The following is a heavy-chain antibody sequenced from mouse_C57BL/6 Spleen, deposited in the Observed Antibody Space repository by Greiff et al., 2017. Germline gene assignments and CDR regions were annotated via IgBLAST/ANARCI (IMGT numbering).Heavy chain of an antibody. J-gene: IGHJ1*03. D-gene: IGHD1-1*01. CDR3: ARRIDYYGSSYWYFDV. V-gene: IGHV1-82*01. CDR1: GYAFSSSW. CDR2: IYPGDGDT. Sequence: QVQLQQPGAELVKPGASVKLSCKASGYAFSSSWMNWVKQRPGKGLEWIGRIYPGDGDTNYNGKFKGKATLTADKSSSTAYMQLSSLTSEDSAVYCCARRIDYYGSSYWYFDVWGTGTTVTVSS.